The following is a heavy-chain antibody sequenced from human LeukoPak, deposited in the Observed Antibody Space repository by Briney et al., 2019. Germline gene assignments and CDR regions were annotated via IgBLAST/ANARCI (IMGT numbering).Heavy chain of an antibody. Sequence: SETLSLTCTVSGYSISNYFWAWIRQPPGKGLEWIGYIYTGGSTNYDLSLKSRVTISADTSKHQFSLRLNSVTAADTAVYYCATLDCSTTSCHVDYWGQGTLVTVSS. J-gene: IGHJ4*02. V-gene: IGHV4-4*09. CDR1: GYSISNYF. CDR2: IYTGGST. CDR3: ATLDCSTTSCHVDY. D-gene: IGHD2-2*01.